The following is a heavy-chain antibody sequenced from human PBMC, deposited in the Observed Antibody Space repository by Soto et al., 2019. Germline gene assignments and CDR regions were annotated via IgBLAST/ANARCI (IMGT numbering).Heavy chain of an antibody. Sequence: ASVKVSCKASGYTFTSYAMHWVRQAPGQRLEWMGWINAGNGNTKYSQKFQGRVTITRDTSASTAYMELSRLRSDDTAVYYCAKGPPRGVIDYYGMDVWGQGTTVTVSS. V-gene: IGHV1-3*01. J-gene: IGHJ6*02. CDR3: AKGPPRGVIDYYGMDV. CDR1: GYTFTSYA. D-gene: IGHD3-10*01. CDR2: INAGNGNT.